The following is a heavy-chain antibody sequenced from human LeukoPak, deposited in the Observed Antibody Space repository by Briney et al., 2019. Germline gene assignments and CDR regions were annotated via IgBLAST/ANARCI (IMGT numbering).Heavy chain of an antibody. Sequence: PVKVSSKASGGTPHHYAINWVGQAPGQGAEWMGKSIPILGIANYAKKFQGRVTITADKSTSTAYMELSSLRSEDTAVYYCARDLFRIAVAGTWFDPWGQGTLVTVSS. CDR2: SIPILGIA. CDR1: GGTPHHYA. CDR3: ARDLFRIAVAGTWFDP. J-gene: IGHJ5*02. D-gene: IGHD6-19*01. V-gene: IGHV1-69*04.